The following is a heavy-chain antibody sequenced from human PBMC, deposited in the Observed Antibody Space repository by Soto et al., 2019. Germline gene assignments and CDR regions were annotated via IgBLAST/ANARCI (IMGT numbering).Heavy chain of an antibody. CDR2: IYYNGNT. CDR1: GGSISDDDYY. D-gene: IGHD4-17*01. J-gene: IGHJ6*02. V-gene: IGHV4-30-4*01. CDR3: ARATTVTSSFFFYGLDV. Sequence: QVQLHESGPGLVKPSQTLSLTCTVSGGSISDDDYYWNWIRQSPGKGLEWIGHIYYNGNTYYNPSLTSRLTMSLDTSQNQFSLHLTSVIAADSALYFCARATTVTSSFFFYGLDVWGPGTTVTVSS.